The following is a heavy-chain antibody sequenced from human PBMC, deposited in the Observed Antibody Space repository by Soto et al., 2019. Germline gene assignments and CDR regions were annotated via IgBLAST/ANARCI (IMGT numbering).Heavy chain of an antibody. CDR3: ARWAPDAFHV. CDR2: VNPSSGST. V-gene: IGHV1-46*01. J-gene: IGHJ3*01. Sequence: ASVKVSCKASGYTFTSYDINWVRQAPGQGLEWMGVVNPSSGSTSYAQKFQGRVTMTRDTSTSTVYMELSSLRSEDAAVYFCARWAPDAFHVWGQGTLVTVSS. CDR1: GYTFTSYD.